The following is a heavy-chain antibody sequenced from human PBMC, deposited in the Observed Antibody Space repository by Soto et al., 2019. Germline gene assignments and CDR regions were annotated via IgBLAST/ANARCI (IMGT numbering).Heavy chain of an antibody. CDR2: TYYRSKWYN. V-gene: IGHV6-1*01. J-gene: IGHJ6*02. CDR1: GDSVSSNSAA. D-gene: IGHD3-3*01. Sequence: PSQTLSLTCAISGDSVSSNSAAWNWIRQSPSRGLEWLGRTYYRSKWYNDYAVSVKSRITINPDTSKNQFSLQLNSVTPEDTAVYYCARGVVVDFWSGYPYGMDVWGQGTTVTVSS. CDR3: ARGVVVDFWSGYPYGMDV.